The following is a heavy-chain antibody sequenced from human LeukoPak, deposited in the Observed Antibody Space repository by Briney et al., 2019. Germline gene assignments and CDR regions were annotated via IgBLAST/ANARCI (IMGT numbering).Heavy chain of an antibody. CDR3: ATTEYQLLHLVY. D-gene: IGHD2/OR15-2a*01. J-gene: IGHJ4*02. Sequence: GGSLRLSCAASGLTFSSSVLSWARQAPGKGLEWVSTINSGENTYYADSVKGRFTISRDTSKNTLYLQMNSLRAEDTAVYYCATTEYQLLHLVYWGQGTLVTVSS. V-gene: IGHV3-23*01. CDR1: GLTFSSSV. CDR2: INSGENT.